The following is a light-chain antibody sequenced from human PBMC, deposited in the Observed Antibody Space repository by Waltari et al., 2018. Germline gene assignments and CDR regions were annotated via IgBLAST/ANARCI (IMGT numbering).Light chain of an antibody. V-gene: IGKV3-20*01. J-gene: IGKJ4*01. CDR3: QHFGSSSVT. CDR2: GAS. CDR1: QSVGSSY. Sequence: EIVLTQSPATLSLSPGERATLSCRASQSVGSSYLSWYQQKPGQAPRLLIYGASSRATGIPDRFSGSGSGSDFTLIISRLEPEDFAVYYCQHFGSSSVTFGGGTKVEIK.